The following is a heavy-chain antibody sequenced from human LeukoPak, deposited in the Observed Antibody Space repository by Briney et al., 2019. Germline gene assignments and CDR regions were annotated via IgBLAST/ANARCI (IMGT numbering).Heavy chain of an antibody. V-gene: IGHV4-39*01. CDR3: ARHYYDSSGFVPDHFDY. J-gene: IGHJ4*02. CDR2: ISYSGST. Sequence: ASETLSLTCTVSGGSISSSSYYWGWIRQPPGKGLEWIGSISYSGSTYYNPSLKSRVTISVDTSKNQFSLKLSSVTAADTAVYYCARHYYDSSGFVPDHFDYWGQGTLVTVSS. CDR1: GGSISSSSYY. D-gene: IGHD3-22*01.